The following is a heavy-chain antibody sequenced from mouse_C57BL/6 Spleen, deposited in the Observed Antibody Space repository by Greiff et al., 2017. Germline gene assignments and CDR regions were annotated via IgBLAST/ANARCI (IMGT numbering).Heavy chain of an antibody. CDR2: IDPSDSYT. V-gene: IGHV1-69*01. Sequence: QVQLQQPGAELVMPGASVKLSCKASGYTFTSYWMHWVKQRPGQGLEWIGEIDPSDSYTNYNQKFKGKSTLTVDKSSSTAYMQLSNLTSEDSAVYYCARAQFVTTVEGFAYWGQGTLVTVSA. CDR3: ARAQFVTTVEGFAY. J-gene: IGHJ3*01. D-gene: IGHD1-1*01. CDR1: GYTFTSYW.